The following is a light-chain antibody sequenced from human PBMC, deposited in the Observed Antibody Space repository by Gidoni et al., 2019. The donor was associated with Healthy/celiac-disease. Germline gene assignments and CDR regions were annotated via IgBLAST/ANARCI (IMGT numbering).Light chain of an antibody. CDR2: WAS. Sequence: DIVMTQSPDSLAVSLGERATINCKSSQSVLYVSNNKNYLAWYQQKPGQPPKLLIYWASTRESGVPDRFSGSGSGTDFTLTISSLQAEDVAVYYCQQYYSIPVTFGGGTKVEIK. J-gene: IGKJ4*01. CDR3: QQYYSIPVT. V-gene: IGKV4-1*01. CDR1: QSVLYVSNNKNY.